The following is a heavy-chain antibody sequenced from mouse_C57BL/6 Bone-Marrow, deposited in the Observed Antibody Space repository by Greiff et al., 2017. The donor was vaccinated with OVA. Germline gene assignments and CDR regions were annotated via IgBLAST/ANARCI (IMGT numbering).Heavy chain of an antibody. CDR1: GFTFSDYY. Sequence: EVKLVESEGGLVQPGSSMKLSCTASGFTFSDYYMAWVRQVPEKGLEWVANINYDGSSTYYLDSLKSRFIISRDNAKNILYLQKSSLKSEDTATYYCARGGGSSYDLDYWGQGTTLTVSS. CDR2: INYDGSST. J-gene: IGHJ2*01. CDR3: ARGGGSSYDLDY. V-gene: IGHV5-16*01. D-gene: IGHD1-1*01.